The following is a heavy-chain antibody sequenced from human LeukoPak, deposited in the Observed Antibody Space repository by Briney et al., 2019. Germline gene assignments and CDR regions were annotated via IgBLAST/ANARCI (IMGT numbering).Heavy chain of an antibody. CDR2: INHSGST. V-gene: IGHV4-34*01. D-gene: IGHD3-22*01. CDR1: GGSFSGYY. J-gene: IGHJ4*02. CDR3: ARGGYYYDSSGLHY. Sequence: SETLSLTCAVYGGSFSGYYWSWIRRPPGKGLDGIGEINHSGSTNYNPSLKSRDTISVDTSKNQFSLKLSSVTAADTAVYYCARGGYYYDSSGLHYWGQGTLVTVSS.